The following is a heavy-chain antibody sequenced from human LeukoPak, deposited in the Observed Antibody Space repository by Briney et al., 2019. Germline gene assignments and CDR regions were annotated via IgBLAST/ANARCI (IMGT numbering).Heavy chain of an antibody. J-gene: IGHJ4*02. CDR2: VYPGDSDT. D-gene: IGHD3-22*01. CDR3: ARLIDYYDSSGYYLDY. V-gene: IGHV5-51*01. Sequence: GESLKISCKGSGYSFTSYWIGRVRQMPGKGLEWMGIVYPGDSDTRYSPSFQGQVTISADKSISTAYLQWSSLKASDTAMYYCARLIDYYDSSGYYLDYWGQGTLVTVSS. CDR1: GYSFTSYW.